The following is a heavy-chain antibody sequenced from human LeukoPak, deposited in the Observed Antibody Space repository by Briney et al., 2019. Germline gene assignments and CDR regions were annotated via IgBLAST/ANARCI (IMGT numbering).Heavy chain of an antibody. Sequence: RSGGSLRLSCAASGFTFSSYWMHWVRQAPGKGLVWVSRINSDGSSTSYADSVKGRFTISRDNAKNTLYLQMNSLRAEDTAVYYCARCQWELLPPAYYYYYYMDVWGKGTTVTISS. V-gene: IGHV3-74*01. CDR3: ARCQWELLPPAYYYYYYMDV. J-gene: IGHJ6*03. D-gene: IGHD1-26*01. CDR2: INSDGSST. CDR1: GFTFSSYW.